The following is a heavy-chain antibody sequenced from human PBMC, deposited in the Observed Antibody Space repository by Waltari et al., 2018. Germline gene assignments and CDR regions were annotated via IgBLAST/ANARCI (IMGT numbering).Heavy chain of an antibody. CDR3: AREVPKRITIFGVYKD. CDR2: IKQDGSEK. Sequence: EVQLVESGGGLVQPGGSLRLSCAASGFTFSSSWMSWVRQAPGKGLEWVANIKQDGSEKYYVDSVKGRFTISRDNAKNSLYLQMNSLRAEDTAVYYCAREVPKRITIFGVYKDWGQGTLVTVSS. D-gene: IGHD3-3*01. CDR1: GFTFSSSW. V-gene: IGHV3-7*03. J-gene: IGHJ4*02.